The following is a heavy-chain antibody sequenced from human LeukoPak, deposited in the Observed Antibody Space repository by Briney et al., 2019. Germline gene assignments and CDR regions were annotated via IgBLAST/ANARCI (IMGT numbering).Heavy chain of an antibody. CDR3: AKDEFEDTSLVFDN. D-gene: IGHD3-10*01. CDR1: GFIFSKYG. Sequence: GGSLRLSCAVSGFIFSKYGMHWVRQAPGKGLEWVTFIRYDGTNQFYADSVKGRFTISRDNSKNTLYLQMNSLRPEDTAVYFCAKDEFEDTSLVFDNRGQGTLVTVSS. CDR2: IRYDGTNQ. V-gene: IGHV3-30*02. J-gene: IGHJ4*02.